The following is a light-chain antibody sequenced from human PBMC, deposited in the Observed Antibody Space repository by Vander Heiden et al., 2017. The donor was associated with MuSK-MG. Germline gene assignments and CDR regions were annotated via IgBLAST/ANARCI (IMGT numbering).Light chain of an antibody. V-gene: IGKV1-33*01. CDR2: DAS. CDR1: HYIRTY. Sequence: IQMTKSPSSLSASVGYRVTVTCQSSHYIRTYSAWYHEKPGKAPKLLLYDASNSETGVQSRFSGRGSGRDITFTILTLQPEAFTTYYCQHEDNQPHTFGQWTKLEIK. J-gene: IGKJ2*01. CDR3: QHEDNQPHT.